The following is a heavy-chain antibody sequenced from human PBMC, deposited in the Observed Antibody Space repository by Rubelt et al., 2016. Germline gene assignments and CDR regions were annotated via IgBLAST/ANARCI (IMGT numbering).Heavy chain of an antibody. CDR3: ARVNYDFWSGYYSGTDY. V-gene: IGHV3-7*04. CDR2: IKLDGTEK. CDR1: GFTFSSYW. Sequence: GGGLVQPGGSLRLSCAASGFTFSSYWMSWVRQAPGKGLEWVANIKLDGTEKHYVDSVKGRFTISGDNAKKSLTLQMDSLRAEDTAVYYCARVNYDFWSGYYSGTDYWGQGTLVTVSS. D-gene: IGHD3-3*01. J-gene: IGHJ4*02.